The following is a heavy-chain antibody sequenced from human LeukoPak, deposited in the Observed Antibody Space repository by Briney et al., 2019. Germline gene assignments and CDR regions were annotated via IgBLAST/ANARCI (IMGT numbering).Heavy chain of an antibody. J-gene: IGHJ6*02. CDR1: GFTLGVYW. CDR2: INQDGSEK. Sequence: GGSLRLSCVASGFTLGVYWMTWVRQGPGKGLECVANINQDGSEKNYVDSVKGRFSVSRDNAKNSLYLQMNSLRAEDTAVYYCAREGSGRGYYKIYYYYGMDVWGQGTTVTVSS. D-gene: IGHD3-22*01. CDR3: AREGSGRGYYKIYYYYGMDV. V-gene: IGHV3-7*05.